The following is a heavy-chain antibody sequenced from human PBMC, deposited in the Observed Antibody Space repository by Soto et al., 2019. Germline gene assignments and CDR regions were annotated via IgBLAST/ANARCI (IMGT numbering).Heavy chain of an antibody. Sequence: QVQLVESGGGVVQPGRSLRLSCAASGFTFSSYAMHWVRQAPGKGLEWVAVISYDGSNKYYADSVKGRFTISRDNSKNPLYLQMNSLRAEDTAVYYCARAVGATRGYFDYWGQGTLVTVSS. CDR3: ARAVGATRGYFDY. D-gene: IGHD1-26*01. CDR1: GFTFSSYA. J-gene: IGHJ4*02. V-gene: IGHV3-30-3*01. CDR2: ISYDGSNK.